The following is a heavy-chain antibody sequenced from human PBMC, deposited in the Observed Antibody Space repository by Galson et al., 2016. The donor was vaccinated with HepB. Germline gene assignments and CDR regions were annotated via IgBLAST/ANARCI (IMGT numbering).Heavy chain of an antibody. CDR1: GASINSLY. CDR2: IYYSGST. CDR3: ARDLEAAPGSLDIDF. J-gene: IGHJ4*02. V-gene: IGHV4-59*01. D-gene: IGHD6-13*01. Sequence: SETLSLTCNVSGASINSLYWSWIRQPPGKGLEWIGYIYYSGSTKYNPSLGSRITISVDSSKTRFSLKLTSVTPADTAIYYCARDLEAAPGSLDIDFWGQGTLVTVSS.